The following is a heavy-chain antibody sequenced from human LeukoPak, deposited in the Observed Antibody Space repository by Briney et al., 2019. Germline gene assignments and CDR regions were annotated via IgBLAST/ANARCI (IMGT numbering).Heavy chain of an antibody. J-gene: IGHJ1*01. V-gene: IGHV1-18*01. CDR2: ISAYNGDT. CDR1: GYTLTRFI. CDR3: ARGDCSGGSCFLPEYFQH. Sequence: VASLRVSSEPSGYTLTRFIVSWVRQAPGQGLEWMGWISAYNGDTNYAQKLQGRVTMTTDTSTNTAYMELRSLRSDDTAVYYCARGDCSGGSCFLPEYFQHWGQGTLVTVSS. D-gene: IGHD2-15*01.